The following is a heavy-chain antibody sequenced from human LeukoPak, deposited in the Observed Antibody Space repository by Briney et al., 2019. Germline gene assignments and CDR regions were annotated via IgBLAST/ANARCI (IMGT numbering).Heavy chain of an antibody. CDR3: VKDRGGYSYGFDY. CDR2: ISSNGGST. V-gene: IGHV3-64D*06. J-gene: IGHJ4*02. Sequence: TGGSLRLSCSASGFTFSSYAMHWVRQAPGKGLEYVSAISSNGGSTYNADSVKGRFTISRDNSKNTLYLQMSSLRAEDTAVYYCVKDRGGYSYGFDYWGQGTLVTVSS. CDR1: GFTFSSYA. D-gene: IGHD5-18*01.